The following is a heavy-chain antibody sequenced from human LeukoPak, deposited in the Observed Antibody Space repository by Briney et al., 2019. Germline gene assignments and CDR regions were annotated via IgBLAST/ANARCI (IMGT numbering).Heavy chain of an antibody. J-gene: IGHJ5*02. Sequence: SQTLSLTCAISGDSVPSSCALWNWIRQSPSRGLEWLGRSYYWSTWYNDYAVSVRGRITVNPDTSKIQFSLHLNSVTPEDTAVYYCARRLTQYDCFDPWGQGILVTVSS. V-gene: IGHV6-1*01. CDR1: GDSVPSSCAL. D-gene: IGHD2-2*01. CDR3: ARRLTQYDCFDP. CDR2: SYYWSTWYN.